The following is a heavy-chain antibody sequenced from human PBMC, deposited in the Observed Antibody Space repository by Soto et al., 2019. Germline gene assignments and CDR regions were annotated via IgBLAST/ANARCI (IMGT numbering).Heavy chain of an antibody. Sequence: GGSLRLSCAASGFTFSSYAMSWVRQAPGKGLEWVSAISGSGGSTYYADSVKGRFTISRDNSKNTLYLQMNSLRAEDTAVYYCAKDIGAYYYDSSGYWAFDIWGQGTMVTV. CDR2: ISGSGGST. CDR1: GFTFSSYA. D-gene: IGHD3-22*01. J-gene: IGHJ3*02. CDR3: AKDIGAYYYDSSGYWAFDI. V-gene: IGHV3-23*01.